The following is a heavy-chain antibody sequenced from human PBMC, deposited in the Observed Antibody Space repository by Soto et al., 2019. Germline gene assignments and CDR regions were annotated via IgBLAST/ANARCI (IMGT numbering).Heavy chain of an antibody. V-gene: IGHV3-30*18. Sequence: QVQLVESGGGVVQPGRSLRLSCAASGFTFSSYGMHWVRQAPGKGLEWVAVISYDGSNKYYADSVKGRFTISRDNSKNTLYLQMNSLRAEDTAVYYCAKWDYGDYWGQGTLVTVSS. CDR3: AKWDYGDY. CDR2: ISYDGSNK. CDR1: GFTFSSYG. D-gene: IGHD1-26*01. J-gene: IGHJ4*02.